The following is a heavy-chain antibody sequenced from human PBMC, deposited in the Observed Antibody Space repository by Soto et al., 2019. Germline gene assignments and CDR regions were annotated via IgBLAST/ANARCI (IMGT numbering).Heavy chain of an antibody. CDR3: AKDDDTSSHFSLLDF. CDR1: GFTFSGSA. D-gene: IGHD3-22*01. Sequence: VQLVESGGGLVQPGGSLKLSCAASGFTFSGSAMHWVRQAPGKGLEWVGLSWSGGRGEDCADSVRGRFTISRDYSKTTVYLQMNSLRVEDTAVYYCAKDDDTSSHFSLLDFRGQGTLVTVSS. V-gene: IGHV3-33*06. J-gene: IGHJ4*02. CDR2: SWSGGRGE.